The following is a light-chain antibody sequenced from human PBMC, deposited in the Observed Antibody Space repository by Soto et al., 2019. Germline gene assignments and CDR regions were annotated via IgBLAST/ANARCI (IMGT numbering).Light chain of an antibody. J-gene: IGLJ1*01. Sequence: QSVLTQPPSASGTPGQRVTISCSGSSSNIGSNYVYWYQQLPGTAPKLLIYSNNLRPSGVPDRISGSKSGTSASLAISGLQSDDEADYYCAAWDDSLNGRVFGNGTKVTVL. CDR2: SNN. CDR3: AAWDDSLNGRV. CDR1: SSNIGSNY. V-gene: IGLV1-44*01.